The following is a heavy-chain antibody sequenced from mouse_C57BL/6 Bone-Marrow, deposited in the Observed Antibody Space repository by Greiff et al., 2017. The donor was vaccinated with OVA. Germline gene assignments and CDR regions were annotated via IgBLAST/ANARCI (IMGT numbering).Heavy chain of an antibody. D-gene: IGHD3-2*02. CDR3: ARALRLRPYYFDY. J-gene: IGHJ2*01. CDR1: GYSITSDY. Sequence: EVQLKQSGPGLAKPSQTLSLTCSVTGYSITSDYWNWIRKFPGNKLEYMGYISYSGSTYYNPSLKSRISITRDTSKNQYYLRLNSVTTEDTATYYCARALRLRPYYFDYWGQGTTLTVSS. V-gene: IGHV3-8*01. CDR2: ISYSGST.